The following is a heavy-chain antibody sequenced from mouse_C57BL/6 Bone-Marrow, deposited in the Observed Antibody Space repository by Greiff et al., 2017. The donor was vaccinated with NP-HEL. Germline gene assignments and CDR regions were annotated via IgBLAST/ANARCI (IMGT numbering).Heavy chain of an antibody. D-gene: IGHD2-3*01. V-gene: IGHV6-6*02. CDR2: IRIKTNNYAT. Sequence: EVKLVESGGGLVQPGGSLKLSCAASGFTFSNYSMNWVRQSPGKGLEWVAQIRIKTNNYATYYAESVKGRFTISRDDSKSILYLQMNNLRTEDTGIYYCARDGDAMDYWGQGTSVTVSS. CDR1: GFTFSNYS. J-gene: IGHJ4*01. CDR3: ARDGDAMDY.